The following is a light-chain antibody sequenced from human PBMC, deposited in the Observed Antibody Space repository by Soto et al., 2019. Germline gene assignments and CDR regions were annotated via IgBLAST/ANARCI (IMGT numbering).Light chain of an antibody. Sequence: IQMTQSPSALSASVGDRVTITCRASQTISSYLNWYQQKPGKAPKLLIYAAFSLQSGVPSRFSGSRSGTEFTLTISSLQPEDFATYYCQQSYSTWTFGQGTKVEIK. CDR2: AAF. V-gene: IGKV1-39*01. CDR3: QQSYSTWT. J-gene: IGKJ1*01. CDR1: QTISSY.